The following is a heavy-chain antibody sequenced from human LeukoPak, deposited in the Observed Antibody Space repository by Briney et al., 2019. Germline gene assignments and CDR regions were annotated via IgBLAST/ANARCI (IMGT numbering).Heavy chain of an antibody. D-gene: IGHD3-22*01. CDR3: AKGFDSSAPFDY. V-gene: IGHV3-23*01. CDR2: ISGSGGST. CDR1: GFTFSSYA. J-gene: IGHJ4*02. Sequence: GGSLRLSCAAPGFTFSSYAMSWVRQAPGKGLEWVSGISGSGGSTYYADSVKGRFTISRDNSKNTLYLQMNSLRAVDTAVYYCAKGFDSSAPFDYWGQGTLVTVSS.